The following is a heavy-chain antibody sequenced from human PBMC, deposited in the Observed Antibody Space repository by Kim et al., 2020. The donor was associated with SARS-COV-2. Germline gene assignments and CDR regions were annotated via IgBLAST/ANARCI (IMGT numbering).Heavy chain of an antibody. CDR3: ARAGAHVTFADY. CDR2: MYFTGSM. J-gene: IGHJ4*02. Sequence: SETLSLTCNVLRGSINNFFWAWVRQTPQRGLEWIGSMYFTGSMYYSDSLKSRLTMSLDASKNQFSLQLKSVTTADSAVYFCARAGAHVTFADYWGPGTLVTVSS. CDR1: RGSINNFF. V-gene: IGHV4-59*01. D-gene: IGHD2-21*02.